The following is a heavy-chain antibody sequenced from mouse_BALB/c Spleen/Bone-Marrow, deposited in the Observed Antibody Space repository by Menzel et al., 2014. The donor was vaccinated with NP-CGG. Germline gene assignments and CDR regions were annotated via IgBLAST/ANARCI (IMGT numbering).Heavy chain of an antibody. CDR2: ISSGSSTI. J-gene: IGHJ2*01. D-gene: IGHD4-1*01. V-gene: IGHV5-17*02. CDR1: GFTFSSFG. CDR3: TRGGNWEDFDY. Sequence: EVQRVESGGGLVQPGGSRKLSCAASGFTFSSFGMHWVRQAPERGLEWVAYISSGSSTIFYADTVKGRFTISRDSPKNTLFLQMTSLRSEDTAMYYCTRGGNWEDFDYWGQGTTLTVSS.